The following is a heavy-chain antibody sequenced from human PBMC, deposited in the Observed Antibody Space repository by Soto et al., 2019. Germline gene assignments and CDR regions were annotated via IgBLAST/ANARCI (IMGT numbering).Heavy chain of an antibody. CDR3: AGKDIVVVPAAIRRENYYYGMDV. V-gene: IGHV3-33*01. Sequence: GGSLRLSCAASGFTFSSYGMHWVRQAPGKGLEWVAVIWYDGSNKYYADSVKGRFTISRDNSKNTLYLQMNSLRAEDTAVYYCAGKDIVVVPAAIRRENYYYGMDVWGQGTTVTVSS. CDR2: IWYDGSNK. CDR1: GFTFSSYG. J-gene: IGHJ6*02. D-gene: IGHD2-2*02.